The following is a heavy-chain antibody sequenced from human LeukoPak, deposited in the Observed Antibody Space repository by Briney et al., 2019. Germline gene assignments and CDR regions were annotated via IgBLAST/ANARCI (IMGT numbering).Heavy chain of an antibody. J-gene: IGHJ5*02. Sequence: ASVKVSCKASGYTFTGRYMHWVRQAPGQGLEWMGWISAYNGNTNYAQKLQGRVTMTTDTSTSTAYMELRSLRSDDTAVYYCARDAATITSWFDPWGQGTLVTVSS. D-gene: IGHD5-12*01. V-gene: IGHV1-18*04. CDR2: ISAYNGNT. CDR3: ARDAATITSWFDP. CDR1: GYTFTGRY.